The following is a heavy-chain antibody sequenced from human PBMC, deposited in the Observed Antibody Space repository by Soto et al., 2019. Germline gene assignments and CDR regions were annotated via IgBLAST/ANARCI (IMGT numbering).Heavy chain of an antibody. CDR1: GFTFSSYW. J-gene: IGHJ5*02. CDR3: ARDHVVSRNWFDP. V-gene: IGHV3-74*01. D-gene: IGHD2-21*01. Sequence: EVQLVESGGGSVQPGGSLRLSCAAPGFTFSSYWMHWVRQAPGKGLVWVSRINSDGSSTSYADSVKGRFTISRDNAKNTLYLQMNSLRAEDTAVYYCARDHVVSRNWFDPWGQGTLVTVSS. CDR2: INSDGSST.